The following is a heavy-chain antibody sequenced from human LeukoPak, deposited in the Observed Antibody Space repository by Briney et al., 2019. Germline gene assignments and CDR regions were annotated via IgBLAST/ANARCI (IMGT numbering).Heavy chain of an antibody. V-gene: IGHV1-18*01. CDR3: ARDGCSSTSCFLHY. D-gene: IGHD2-2*01. Sequence: YAQKLQGRVTMTTDTSTSTAYMELRSLRSDDTAVYYCARDGCSSTSCFLHYWGQGTLVTVSS. J-gene: IGHJ4*02.